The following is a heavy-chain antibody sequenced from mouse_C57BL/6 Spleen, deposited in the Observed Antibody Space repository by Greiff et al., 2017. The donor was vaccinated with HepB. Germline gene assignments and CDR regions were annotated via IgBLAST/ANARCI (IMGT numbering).Heavy chain of an antibody. J-gene: IGHJ2*01. CDR3: ASSGGYYVGYFDY. CDR1: GYTFTDYY. Sequence: VQLKQSGPVLVKPGASVKMSCKASGYTFTDYYMNWVKQSHGKSLEWIGVINPYNGGTSYNQKFKGKATLTVDKSSSTAYMELNSLTSEDSAVYYCASSGGYYVGYFDYWGQGTTLTVSS. V-gene: IGHV1-19*01. CDR2: INPYNGGT. D-gene: IGHD2-3*01.